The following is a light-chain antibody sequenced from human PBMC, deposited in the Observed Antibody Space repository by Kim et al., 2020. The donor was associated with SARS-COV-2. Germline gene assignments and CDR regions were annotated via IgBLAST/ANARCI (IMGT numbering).Light chain of an antibody. J-gene: IGLJ2*01. CDR2: EDD. CDR3: QSYNRDNVL. Sequence: NFMLTQPHSVSESPGKTVTISCTRSSGSIDDNYVQWYQQRPGGVPTTVIYEDDQRPCGVSDRFSGSIDNSSNSASLTISGLRTEDEADYYCQSYNRDNVLFGGGTQLTVL. V-gene: IGLV6-57*04. CDR1: SGSIDDNY.